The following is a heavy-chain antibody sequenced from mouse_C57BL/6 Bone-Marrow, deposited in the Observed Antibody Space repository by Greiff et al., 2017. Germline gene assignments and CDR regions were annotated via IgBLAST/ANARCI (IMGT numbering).Heavy chain of an antibody. D-gene: IGHD2-2*01. J-gene: IGHJ2*01. CDR2: IYPRSGNT. Sequence: QVQLQQSGAELARPGASVKLSCKASGYNFTSYGISWVKQRTGQGLEWIGEIYPRSGNTYYNEKFKGKATLTADKSSSTAYMELRSLTSEDSAVYFCARLWFRNYFDYWVQGTTLTVSS. CDR3: ARLWFRNYFDY. CDR1: GYNFTSYG. V-gene: IGHV1-81*01.